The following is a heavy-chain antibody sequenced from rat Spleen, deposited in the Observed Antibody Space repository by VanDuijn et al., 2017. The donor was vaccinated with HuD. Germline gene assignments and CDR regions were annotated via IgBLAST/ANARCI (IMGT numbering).Heavy chain of an antibody. Sequence: EVQLVESDGGLVQPGRSLKLSCTASGFTLSDYSMAWVRQAPTKGLEGVATMSYDGGNTYYRDSVKGRFTISRDNAKGTLSLQMDSLRSEDTATYYCARRHYGYTDYFDYWGQGVMVTVSS. D-gene: IGHD1-9*01. CDR2: MSYDGGNT. V-gene: IGHV5-29*01. CDR1: GFTLSDYS. CDR3: ARRHYGYTDYFDY. J-gene: IGHJ2*01.